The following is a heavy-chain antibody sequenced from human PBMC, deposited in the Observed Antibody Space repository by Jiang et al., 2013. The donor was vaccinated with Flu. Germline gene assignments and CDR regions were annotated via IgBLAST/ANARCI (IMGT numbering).Heavy chain of an antibody. D-gene: IGHD3-3*01. Sequence: EVKKPGASVKVSCKASGYTFTSYGISWVRQAPGQGLEWMGWISAYNGNTNYAQKLQGRVTMTTDTSTSTAYMELRSLRSDDTAVYYCARVAHSSYYDFWSGYSNWFDPWGQGTLVTVSS. V-gene: IGHV1-18*01. CDR1: GYTFTSYG. J-gene: IGHJ5*02. CDR2: ISAYNGNT. CDR3: ARVAHSSYYDFWSGYSNWFDP.